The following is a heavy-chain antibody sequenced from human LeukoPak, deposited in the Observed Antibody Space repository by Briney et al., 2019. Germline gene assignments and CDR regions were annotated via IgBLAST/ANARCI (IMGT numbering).Heavy chain of an antibody. V-gene: IGHV4-59*08. D-gene: IGHD4-23*01. J-gene: IGHJ4*02. CDR1: GGSISSYY. CDR3: ARHTRGGYDY. Sequence: SETLSLTCTVSGGSISSYYWSWIRQPPGKGLEWIGYIYYSGSTNYNPSLKSQVTMSVDTSKNQFSLKLSSVTAADTAVYYCARHTRGGYDYWGQGTLVTVSS. CDR2: IYYSGST.